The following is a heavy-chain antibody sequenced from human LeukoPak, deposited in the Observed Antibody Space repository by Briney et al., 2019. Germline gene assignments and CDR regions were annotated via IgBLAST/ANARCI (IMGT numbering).Heavy chain of an antibody. CDR1: GFTFSDYY. V-gene: IGHV3-11*04. J-gene: IGHJ4*02. Sequence: NPGGSLRLSCAASGFTFSDYYMTWFRQAPGKGLEWVSYISSRGSTTHYADSVKHRSIISSDNAKNSLYLQMNSLRVEDTAVYYCARDFRGYSGYHQGYWGQGTLVTVSS. CDR2: ISSRGSTT. D-gene: IGHD5-12*01. CDR3: ARDFRGYSGYHQGY.